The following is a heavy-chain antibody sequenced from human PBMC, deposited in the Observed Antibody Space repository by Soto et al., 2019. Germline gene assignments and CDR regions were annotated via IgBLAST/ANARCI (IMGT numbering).Heavy chain of an antibody. CDR2: INPSGGST. D-gene: IGHD1-26*01. CDR3: ARDRSAIVGAGFDY. J-gene: IGHJ4*02. Sequence: GGSLRLSCAASGLTFSSYYMHWVRQAPGQGLEWMGIINPSGGSTSYAQKFQGRVTMTRDTSTSTVYMELSSLRSEDTAVYYCARDRSAIVGAGFDYWGQGTLVTVSS. V-gene: IGHV1-46*01. CDR1: GLTFSSYY.